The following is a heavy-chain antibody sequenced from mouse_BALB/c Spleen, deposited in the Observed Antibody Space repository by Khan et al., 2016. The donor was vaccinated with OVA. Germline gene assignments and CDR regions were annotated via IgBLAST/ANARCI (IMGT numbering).Heavy chain of an antibody. CDR3: ARRGYGNYWFAY. D-gene: IGHD2-1*01. V-gene: IGHV14-1*02. J-gene: IGHJ3*01. CDR1: GFNIKDYY. Sequence: EVQLQQSGAELVRPGALVKLSCKASGFNIKDYYIPWVKQRPEQGLEWIGWIDPENGHTIYDQKFQGKASITEDTSSNTAYLQLSRLTSEDTAVYYCARRGYGNYWFAYWGQGTLVTVSA. CDR2: IDPENGHT.